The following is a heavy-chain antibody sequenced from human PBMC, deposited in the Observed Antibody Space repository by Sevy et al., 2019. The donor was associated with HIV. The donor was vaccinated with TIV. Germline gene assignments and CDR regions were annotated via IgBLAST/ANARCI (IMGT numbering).Heavy chain of an antibody. Sequence: GGSLRLSCAASGFTVSSNYMSWVRQAPGKGLEWVSVIYSGGSTYYADSVKGRFTISRDNSKNTLYLQMNSLRAEDTAVYYCARVIYDYVWGSYRYTGNWLDPRGQGTLVTVSS. CDR2: IYSGGST. CDR3: ARVIYDYVWGSYRYTGNWLDP. D-gene: IGHD3-16*02. J-gene: IGHJ5*02. CDR1: GFTVSSNY. V-gene: IGHV3-66*02.